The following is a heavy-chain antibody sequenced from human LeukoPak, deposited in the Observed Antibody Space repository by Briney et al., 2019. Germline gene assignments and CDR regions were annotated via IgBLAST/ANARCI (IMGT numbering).Heavy chain of an antibody. CDR3: ARGTRYCSGGSCYNAY. V-gene: IGHV3-7*01. CDR1: GFTFSSYW. Sequence: GGSLRLSCAASGFTFSSYWMSCVRQAPGKGLEWVANIKQDGSEKYYVDSVKGRFTISRDNAKNSLYLQMNSLRAEDTAVYYCARGTRYCSGGSCYNAYWGQGTLVTVSS. CDR2: IKQDGSEK. D-gene: IGHD2-15*01. J-gene: IGHJ4*02.